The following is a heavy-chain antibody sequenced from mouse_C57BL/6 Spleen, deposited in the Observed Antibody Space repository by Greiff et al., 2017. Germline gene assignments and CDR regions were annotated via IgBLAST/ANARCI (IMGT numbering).Heavy chain of an antibody. CDR2: TYWDDDN. D-gene: IGHD1-1*01. J-gene: IGHJ1*03. CDR1: GFSLSTSGMG. CDR3: ARRESTTVYFDV. Sequence: QVTLKVPGPGILQSSPTLSLTCSSSGFSLSTSGMGVSWIRQPSGQGLEWLAHTYWDDDNRYNPSLKSRLTNSKDTSSNTVFLKITSADSAVTATDCGARRESTTVYFDVWGTGTTVTVSS. V-gene: IGHV8-12*01.